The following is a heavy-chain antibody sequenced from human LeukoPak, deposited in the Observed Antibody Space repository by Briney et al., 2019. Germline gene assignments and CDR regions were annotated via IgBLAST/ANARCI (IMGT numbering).Heavy chain of an antibody. CDR2: ISGSGDST. J-gene: IGHJ4*02. Sequence: GGSLRLSCAASGFTFSSDAMNWGRQAPGTGLEWGSAISGSGDSTYYADSVKGRFTISRDNSKNTLYLQMNSLRAHDTAVYYCVKDEGGVQLAYWGQGTLVTVSS. CDR3: VKDEGGVQLAY. D-gene: IGHD1-1*01. V-gene: IGHV3-23*01. CDR1: GFTFSSDA.